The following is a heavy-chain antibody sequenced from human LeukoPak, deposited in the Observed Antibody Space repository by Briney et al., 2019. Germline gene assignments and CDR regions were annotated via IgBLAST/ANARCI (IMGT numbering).Heavy chain of an antibody. D-gene: IGHD1-14*01. Sequence: GRSLRLSCAASGFTFDDYAMHWVRHAPGKGLEWVSGISWNSGSIGYADSVKGRFTISRDNAKNSLYLQMNSLRAEDTALYYCAGNHYYYYYGMDVWGQGTTVTVSS. CDR1: GFTFDDYA. CDR3: AGNHYYYYYGMDV. CDR2: ISWNSGSI. J-gene: IGHJ6*02. V-gene: IGHV3-9*01.